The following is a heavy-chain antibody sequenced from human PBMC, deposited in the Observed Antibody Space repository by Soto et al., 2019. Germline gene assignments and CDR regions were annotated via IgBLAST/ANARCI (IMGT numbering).Heavy chain of an antibody. CDR1: GYTFTNYG. Sequence: GASVKVSCKASGYTFTNYGISWVRQAPGQGLEWMGWINAGNGNTKYSQKFQGRVTITRDTSASTAYMELSSLRSEDTAVYYCARSIVVVTAADYWGQGTLVTVSS. CDR2: INAGNGNT. CDR3: ARSIVVVTAADY. D-gene: IGHD2-21*02. V-gene: IGHV1-3*01. J-gene: IGHJ4*02.